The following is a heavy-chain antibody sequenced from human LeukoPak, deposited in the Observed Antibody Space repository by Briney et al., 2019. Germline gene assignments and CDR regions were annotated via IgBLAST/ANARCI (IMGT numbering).Heavy chain of an antibody. V-gene: IGHV4-4*07. CDR2: THTSGST. CDR3: ARGRWKAGMDTPYYFDY. CDR1: GGSVSNYY. D-gene: IGHD5-18*01. J-gene: IGHJ4*02. Sequence: SETLSLTCTVSGGSVSNYYWTWIRQPAGKGLEWIGRTHTSGSTNYNPSLKSRVTMSVDTSKNQFSLKLSSVTAADTAVYYCARGRWKAGMDTPYYFDYWGQGTLVTVSS.